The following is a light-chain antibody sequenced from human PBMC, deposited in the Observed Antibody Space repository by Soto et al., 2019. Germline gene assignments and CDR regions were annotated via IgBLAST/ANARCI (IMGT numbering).Light chain of an antibody. V-gene: IGKV3-15*01. CDR1: QSVSSN. CDR3: QHYHNWPRT. CDR2: VSS. J-gene: IGKJ2*01. Sequence: EIVMTQSPATLSVSPGDRATLSCRASQSVSSNLAWYQQRPGQPPRLLIFVSSTRAAGIPARFSASGSGTEFTLTISSLRSEDFAVYYCQHYHNWPRTFGQGTKLEIK.